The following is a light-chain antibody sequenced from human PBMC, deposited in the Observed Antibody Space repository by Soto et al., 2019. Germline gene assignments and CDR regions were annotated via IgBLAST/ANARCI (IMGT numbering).Light chain of an antibody. J-gene: IGLJ1*01. CDR1: SREVGGDNY. Sequence: LKQAASGSGGPGEWSPISCNGNSREVGGDNYVSWYQQHPGKAPKLMIYDVSNRPSGVSNRFSGSKSGNTASLTISGLQAEDEADYYCSSYTSSSTLPYVFGTGTKVTVL. CDR3: SSYTSSSTLPYV. CDR2: DVS. V-gene: IGLV2-14*01.